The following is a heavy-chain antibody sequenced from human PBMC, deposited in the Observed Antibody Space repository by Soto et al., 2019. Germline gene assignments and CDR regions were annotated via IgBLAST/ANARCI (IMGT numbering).Heavy chain of an antibody. CDR2: IRSKTNSYAT. J-gene: IGHJ4*02. CDR3: TRQTDAVQWLVVPTDYNFDY. D-gene: IGHD6-19*01. Sequence: GGSLRLSCAVSGFTFGGSAMHWVRQASGKGLEWVGHIRSKTNSYATAYAESVKGRFTISRDDSMNTAYLQMNSLKTEDTAVYFCTRQTDAVQWLVVPTDYNFDYWGQGTLVTVSS. CDR1: GFTFGGSA. V-gene: IGHV3-73*01.